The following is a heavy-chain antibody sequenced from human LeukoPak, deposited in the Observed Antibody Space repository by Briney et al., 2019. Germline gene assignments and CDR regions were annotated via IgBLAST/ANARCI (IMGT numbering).Heavy chain of an antibody. Sequence: SETLSLTCTVSGYSLSSGFFCDWIRQSPGKGLEWIGSFSHRGGSYHNPSLKSRVTISVDTSKNQFSLKLLSVTAADTAVYYCARAQDFSDSSGPNYLDFWGQGTLVTVSS. V-gene: IGHV4-38-2*02. D-gene: IGHD3-22*01. J-gene: IGHJ4*02. CDR1: GYSLSSGFF. CDR3: ARAQDFSDSSGPNYLDF. CDR2: FSHRGGS.